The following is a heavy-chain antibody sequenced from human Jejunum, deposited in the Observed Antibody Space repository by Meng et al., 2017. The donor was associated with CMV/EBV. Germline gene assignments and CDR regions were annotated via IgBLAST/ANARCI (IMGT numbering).Heavy chain of an antibody. CDR3: ANTYYYGSGSYTPYALDV. J-gene: IGHJ6*02. D-gene: IGHD3-10*01. CDR1: FSSSA. CDR2: ISDTGSST. Sequence: FSSSAMAWVRQAPGKGLDWVSAISDTGSSTYYADSVKGRFTISRDNSKNTLYLQMNSLRAEDTAVYYCANTYYYGSGSYTPYALDVWGQGTTVTVSS. V-gene: IGHV3-23*01.